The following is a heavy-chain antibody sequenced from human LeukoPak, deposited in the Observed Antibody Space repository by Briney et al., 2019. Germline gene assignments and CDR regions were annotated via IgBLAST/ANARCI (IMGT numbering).Heavy chain of an antibody. CDR3: ARVLSHDSSGYRAFDI. Sequence: SETLSLTCTVSGGSISNYYWSWIRQPPGKGLEWIGYIYYSGSTNYNPSLKSRVTISVDTSKNQFSLKLSSVTAADTAVYYCARVLSHDSSGYRAFDIWGQGTMVTVSS. V-gene: IGHV4-59*01. CDR2: IYYSGST. CDR1: GGSISNYY. J-gene: IGHJ3*02. D-gene: IGHD3-22*01.